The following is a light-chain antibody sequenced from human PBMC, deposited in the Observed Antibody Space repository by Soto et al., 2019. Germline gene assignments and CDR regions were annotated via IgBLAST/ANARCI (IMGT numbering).Light chain of an antibody. Sequence: EIVLTQSPGTLSLSPGERATLSCRASQSVSSSYLAWYQQKLGQAPRLLIYGASSRATGIPDGFSGSGSGTDFTLTISRLEPEDFAVYYCQQYGSSPLWTFGQGTKV. J-gene: IGKJ1*01. CDR1: QSVSSSY. V-gene: IGKV3-20*01. CDR3: QQYGSSPLWT. CDR2: GAS.